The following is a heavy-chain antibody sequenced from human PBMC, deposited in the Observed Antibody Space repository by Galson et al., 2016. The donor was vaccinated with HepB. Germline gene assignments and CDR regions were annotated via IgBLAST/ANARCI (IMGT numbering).Heavy chain of an antibody. CDR3: AADRLKYNCLSYWAPFNWFDL. J-gene: IGHJ5*02. CDR1: GFNFISSV. D-gene: IGHD5-24*01. V-gene: IGHV1-58*01. Sequence: SVKVSCKASGFNFISSVVQWVRQARGQRLEWIGWIVVGSGNTNYAQKFQERVSISRDTSTGTSYMELSSLRPEDTAVYYCAADRLKYNCLSYWAPFNWFDLWGQGTLVTVSS. CDR2: IVVGSGNT.